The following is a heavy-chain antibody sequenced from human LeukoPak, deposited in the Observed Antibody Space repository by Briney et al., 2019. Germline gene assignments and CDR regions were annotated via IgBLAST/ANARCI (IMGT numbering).Heavy chain of an antibody. CDR1: GFTFSVYD. CDR3: ARDLWADTSCYDY. D-gene: IGHD2-2*01. CDR2: ISRGGIS. J-gene: IGHJ4*02. Sequence: GGSLRLSCAASGFTFSVYDMYWIRQSPGKGLECVSVISRGGISYYADSVKGRFTISRDNAKNSLYLQMNSLRAEDTAVYYCARDLWADTSCYDYWGQGTLITVSS. V-gene: IGHV3-69-1*01.